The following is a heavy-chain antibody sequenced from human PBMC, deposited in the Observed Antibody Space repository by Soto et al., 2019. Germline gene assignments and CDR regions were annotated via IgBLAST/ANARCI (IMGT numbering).Heavy chain of an antibody. CDR1: GGSISSSSYY. Sequence: SETLSLTCTVSGGSISSSSYYWGWIRQPPGKGLEWIGSIYYSGSTYYNPSLKSRVTISVDTSKNQFSLKLSSVTAADTAVYYCAREKDCSGGSCFFAYWGQGTLVTVSS. D-gene: IGHD2-15*01. V-gene: IGHV4-39*07. CDR3: AREKDCSGGSCFFAY. CDR2: IYYSGST. J-gene: IGHJ4*02.